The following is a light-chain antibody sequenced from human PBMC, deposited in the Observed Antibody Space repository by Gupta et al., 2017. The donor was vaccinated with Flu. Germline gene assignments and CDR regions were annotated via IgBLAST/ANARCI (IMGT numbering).Light chain of an antibody. CDR2: GAS. CDR3: QQYGSSPRT. CDR1: QTLSSSF. Sequence: EIVLTQSPGTLSLSPGERATLSCRASQTLSSSFLGWYQQKPGQAPRFLIYGASNRAAGIPDRFSGRGSGTDFTLTISRLEPDDFAVYVCQQYGSSPRTFGQGTTVEIK. V-gene: IGKV3-20*01. J-gene: IGKJ1*01.